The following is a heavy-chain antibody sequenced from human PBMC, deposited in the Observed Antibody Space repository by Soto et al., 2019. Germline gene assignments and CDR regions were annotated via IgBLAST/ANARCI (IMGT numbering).Heavy chain of an antibody. V-gene: IGHV1-69*13. CDR1: GGTFSSYA. Sequence: SVKVSCKASGGTFSSYAISWVRQAPGQGLEWMGGIIPIFGTASYAQKFQGRVTITADESTSTAYMELSSLRSEDTAVYYCARAVSSSWSGRNYYYAMDVWGQATTVTVSS. CDR2: IIPIFGTA. J-gene: IGHJ6*02. CDR3: ARAVSSSWSGRNYYYAMDV. D-gene: IGHD6-13*01.